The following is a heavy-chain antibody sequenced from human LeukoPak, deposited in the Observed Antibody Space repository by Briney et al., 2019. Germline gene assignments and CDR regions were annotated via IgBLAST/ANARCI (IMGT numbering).Heavy chain of an antibody. D-gene: IGHD3-10*01. CDR2: INPNSGGT. V-gene: IGHV1-2*02. Sequence: ASVKVSCKASGYTFTGYDMHWVRQAPGQGLEWMGWINPNSGGTNYAQKFQGRVTMTRDTSISTAYMELSRLRSDDKAVYYCARESGERGSGSYLISNSGEGNLVTVSS. J-gene: IGHJ4*02. CDR3: ARESGERGSGSYLISN. CDR1: GYTFTGYD.